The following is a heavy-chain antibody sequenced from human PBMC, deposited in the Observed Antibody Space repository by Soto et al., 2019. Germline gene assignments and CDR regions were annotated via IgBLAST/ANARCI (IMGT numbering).Heavy chain of an antibody. CDR3: VSLIGNSWLDS. Sequence: PSQTLSLTCAISGDSVSSNHSTWDWIRQSPSRGLEWLGRTYYRSKWYYDYALSVKSRITINPDTSNNQLSLQLNSVTPDDTAVYYCVSLIGNSWLDSWGQRTLVIVSS. CDR1: GDSVSSNHST. V-gene: IGHV6-1*01. CDR2: TYYRSKWYY. J-gene: IGHJ5*01. D-gene: IGHD3-16*01.